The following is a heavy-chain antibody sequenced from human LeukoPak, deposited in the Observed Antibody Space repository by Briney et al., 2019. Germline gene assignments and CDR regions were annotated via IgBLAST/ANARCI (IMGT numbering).Heavy chain of an antibody. J-gene: IGHJ4*02. Sequence: SETLSLTCTVSGGSISSYYWSWIRQPPGKGLEWIGEINHSGSTNYNPSLKSRVTISVDKSKNQFSLKLSSVTAADTAVYYCARGIVATPARFFDYWGQGTLVTVSS. CDR3: ARGIVATPARFFDY. D-gene: IGHD5-12*01. V-gene: IGHV4-34*01. CDR2: INHSGST. CDR1: GGSISSYY.